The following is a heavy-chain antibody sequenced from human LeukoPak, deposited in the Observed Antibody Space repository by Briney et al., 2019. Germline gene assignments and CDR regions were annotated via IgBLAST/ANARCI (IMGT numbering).Heavy chain of an antibody. D-gene: IGHD1-26*01. CDR3: ACLVGATQDV. J-gene: IGHJ6*04. Sequence: GGSLRLSCAASAFTFSSYSMNCVRQAPGKGLEWVSSISSTSTYIYYADSVKGRFTISRDNAKNSLYLQMNSLRAEDTAVYYCACLVGATQDVWGKGTTVIVSS. V-gene: IGHV3-21*01. CDR1: AFTFSSYS. CDR2: ISSTSTYI.